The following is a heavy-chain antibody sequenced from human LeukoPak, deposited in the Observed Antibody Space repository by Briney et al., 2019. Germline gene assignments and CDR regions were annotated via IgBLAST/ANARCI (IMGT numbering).Heavy chain of an antibody. J-gene: IGHJ4*02. CDR2: IYSGGST. D-gene: IGHD4-11*01. Sequence: GGSLRLSCVVSGFTASTNFMSWVRQAPGERLEWVSVIYSGGSTYYADSVKGRFTISRDNSKNTLYLQMNSLRAEDTAVYYCARTRVDTTTFDYFDYWGQGTPVTVSS. CDR1: GFTASTNF. CDR3: ARTRVDTTTFDYFDY. V-gene: IGHV3-53*01.